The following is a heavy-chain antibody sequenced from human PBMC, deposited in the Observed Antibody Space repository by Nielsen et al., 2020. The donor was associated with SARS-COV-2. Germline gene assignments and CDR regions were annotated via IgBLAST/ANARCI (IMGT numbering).Heavy chain of an antibody. J-gene: IGHJ4*02. CDR3: AKDGHSSGWYGAPDY. V-gene: IGHV3-9*01. D-gene: IGHD6-19*01. CDR2: ISWNSGSI. Sequence: SLKISCAASGFTFDDYAMHWVRQAPGKGLEWVSGISWNSGSIGYADSVKCRFTISRDNAKNSLYLQMNSLRAEDTALYYCAKDGHSSGWYGAPDYWGQGTLVTVSS. CDR1: GFTFDDYA.